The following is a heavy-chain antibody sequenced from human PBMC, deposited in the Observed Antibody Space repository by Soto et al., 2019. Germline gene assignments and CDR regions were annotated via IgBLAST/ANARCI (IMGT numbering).Heavy chain of an antibody. J-gene: IGHJ3*02. CDR1: GYSFTSYW. D-gene: IGHD1-26*01. CDR3: ARLVTSTSGSYYGDAFDI. CDR2: IYPGDSDT. Sequence: GESLKISCKGSGYSFTSYWIGWVRQMPGKGLEWMGIIYPGDSDTRYSPSFQGQVTISADKSISTAYLQWSSLKASDTAMYYCARLVTSTSGSYYGDAFDIWGQGTMVTVS. V-gene: IGHV5-51*01.